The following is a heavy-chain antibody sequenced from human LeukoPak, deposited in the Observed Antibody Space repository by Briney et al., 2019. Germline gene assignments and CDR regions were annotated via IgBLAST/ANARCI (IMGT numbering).Heavy chain of an antibody. J-gene: IGHJ4*02. D-gene: IGHD3-9*01. CDR1: GFTFSSYA. Sequence: GGSLRLSCAASGFTFSSYAMSWVRQAPGKGLEWVAVISYDGSNKYYADSVKGRFTISRDNSKNTLYLQMNSLRAEDTAVYYCARAATDILTGYSEYYFDYWGQGALVTVSS. CDR3: ARAATDILTGYSEYYFDY. V-gene: IGHV3-30*04. CDR2: ISYDGSNK.